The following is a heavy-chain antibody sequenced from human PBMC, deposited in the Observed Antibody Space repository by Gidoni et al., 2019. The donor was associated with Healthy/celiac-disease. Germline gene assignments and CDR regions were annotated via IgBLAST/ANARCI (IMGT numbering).Heavy chain of an antibody. Sequence: EVQLVESGGGLVQPGGSLRLSCAASGFPFSDHYMYWVRQAPGKGLEWVGRTRNKANRYTTEYAASVKGRFTISRDDSKNSLYLKMNSLKTEDTAVYYCARVHRGKGAFDIWGQGTMVTVSS. V-gene: IGHV3-72*01. CDR2: TRNKANRYTT. CDR3: ARVHRGKGAFDI. CDR1: GFPFSDHY. J-gene: IGHJ3*02. D-gene: IGHD3-10*01.